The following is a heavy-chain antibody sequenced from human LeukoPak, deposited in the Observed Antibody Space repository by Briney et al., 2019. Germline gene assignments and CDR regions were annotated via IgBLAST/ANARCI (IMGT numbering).Heavy chain of an antibody. J-gene: IGHJ3*02. CDR2: ISSNSAYL. CDR3: AREGLLHSISSGDAFDI. D-gene: IGHD2-21*01. Sequence: GGSLRPSCAASGFTFRSYTMNWVRQAPGKGLEWVSSISSNSAYLYYADSVRGRFPISRDNTKNSLYLQMSSPRAEDTSVYYCAREGLLHSISSGDAFDIWGQGTMVTVSS. CDR1: GFTFRSYT. V-gene: IGHV3-21*01.